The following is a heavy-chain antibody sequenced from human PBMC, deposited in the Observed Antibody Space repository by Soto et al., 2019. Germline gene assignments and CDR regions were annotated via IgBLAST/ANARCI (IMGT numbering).Heavy chain of an antibody. Sequence: QVQLVQSGAEVKKPGASVKVSCKASGYTFTSYGISWVRQAPGQGLEWMGWISAYNGNTNYAQKPQGRVTMTTDTPTSTAYMELRSLRSDDTAVYYCARDAVAASEKYYFDYWGQGTLVTVSS. V-gene: IGHV1-18*01. CDR1: GYTFTSYG. D-gene: IGHD6-6*01. CDR3: ARDAVAASEKYYFDY. CDR2: ISAYNGNT. J-gene: IGHJ4*02.